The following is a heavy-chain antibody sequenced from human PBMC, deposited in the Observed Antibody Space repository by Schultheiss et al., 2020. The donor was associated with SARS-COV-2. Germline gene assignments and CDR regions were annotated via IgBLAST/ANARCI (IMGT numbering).Heavy chain of an antibody. CDR2: INHSGST. Sequence: SETLSLTCTVSGGSISSYYWSWIRQPPGKGLEWIGEINHSGSTNYNPSLKSRVTISVDTSKNQFSLKLSSVTAADTAVYYCARDLDMGQQLATGYYYGMDVWGQGTTVTVSS. V-gene: IGHV4-34*01. CDR3: ARDLDMGQQLATGYYYGMDV. D-gene: IGHD6-13*01. CDR1: GGSISSYY. J-gene: IGHJ6*02.